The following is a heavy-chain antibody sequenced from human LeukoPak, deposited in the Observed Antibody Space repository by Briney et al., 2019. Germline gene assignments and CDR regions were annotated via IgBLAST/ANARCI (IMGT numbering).Heavy chain of an antibody. J-gene: IGHJ5*02. V-gene: IGHV3-23*01. Sequence: QPGGSLRLSCAASGFTFSSYAMSWVRQAPGKGLEWVSAISGSGGSTYYADSVKGRFTISRDNSKNTLYLQMNSLRAEDTAVYYCARETIFGVVITNWFDPWGQGTLVTVSS. CDR3: ARETIFGVVITNWFDP. CDR1: GFTFSSYA. CDR2: ISGSGGST. D-gene: IGHD3-3*01.